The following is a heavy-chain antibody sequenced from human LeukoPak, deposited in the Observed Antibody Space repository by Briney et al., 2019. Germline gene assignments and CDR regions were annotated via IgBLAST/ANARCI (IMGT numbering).Heavy chain of an antibody. CDR2: INPNSGGT. J-gene: IGHJ4*02. CDR1: GYTFTGHY. Sequence: ASVTVSCKASGYTFTGHYIHWVRQAPGQGLEWLGFINPNSGGTNYAQKFQGRVTMTRDTSITTAYMELRRVTSDDTAVYYCARVGHTSGWDFDYWGQGTLVTVSS. V-gene: IGHV1-2*02. D-gene: IGHD6-19*01. CDR3: ARVGHTSGWDFDY.